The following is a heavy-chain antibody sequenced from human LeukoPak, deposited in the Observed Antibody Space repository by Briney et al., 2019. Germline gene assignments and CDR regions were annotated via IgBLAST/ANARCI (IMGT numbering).Heavy chain of an antibody. V-gene: IGHV3-23*01. CDR3: AKTTTGYSSGRFPGSPLDY. Sequence: PGGSLRLSCAASGFTFRSYAMYRVRQAPGKGVEWVSGIFGSGLSPHYAHSLKCLFTISRHHSKTTVYLQMNSLRAEDTAVYYCAKTTTGYSSGRFPGSPLDYWGQGTLVTVSS. CDR1: GFTFRSYA. CDR2: IFGSGLSP. J-gene: IGHJ4*02. D-gene: IGHD6-19*01.